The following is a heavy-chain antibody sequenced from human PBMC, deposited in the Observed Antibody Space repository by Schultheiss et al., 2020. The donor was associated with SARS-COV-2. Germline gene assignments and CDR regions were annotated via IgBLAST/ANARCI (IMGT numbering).Heavy chain of an antibody. CDR3: ARDLTYPYDFWSGYQIGDYYYGMDV. Sequence: ASVKVSCKASGYTFTSYYMHWVRQAPGQGLEWMGIINPSGGSTSYAQKFQGRVTMTRDTSTSTVYMELSSLRSEDTAVYYCARDLTYPYDFWSGYQIGDYYYGMDVWGQGTTVTVSS. CDR2: INPSGGST. D-gene: IGHD3-3*01. V-gene: IGHV1-46*03. J-gene: IGHJ6*02. CDR1: GYTFTSYY.